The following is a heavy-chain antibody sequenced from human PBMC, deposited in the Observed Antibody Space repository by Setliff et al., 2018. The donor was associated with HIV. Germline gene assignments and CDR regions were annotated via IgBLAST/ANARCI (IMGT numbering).Heavy chain of an antibody. CDR1: GYSFTSHG. V-gene: IGHV1-18*01. Sequence: ASVKVSCKASGYSFTSHGVSWVRQAPGQGLEWMGWISAYNVNTNYAQKLQGRVTMTTDTSTSTAYMELRSLRSDDTAVYYCARGTTPLGWFDPWGQGTLVTVSS. J-gene: IGHJ5*02. CDR2: ISAYNVNT. CDR3: ARGTTPLGWFDP. D-gene: IGHD2-2*01.